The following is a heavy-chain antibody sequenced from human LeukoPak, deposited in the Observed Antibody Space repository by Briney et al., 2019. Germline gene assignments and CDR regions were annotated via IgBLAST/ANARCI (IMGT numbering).Heavy chain of an antibody. CDR1: GYIFTSYW. V-gene: IGHV5-51*01. Sequence: GASLQISCKGSGYIFTSYWIGGVRQVPGKGLEWMGIIYPGESDTRYRPSFQGQVTISADKSNSTAYLQWSSLKASDTAMYYCARTCSGWGYYYMDVWGKGTTVTISS. CDR3: ARTCSGWGYYYMDV. D-gene: IGHD6-19*01. J-gene: IGHJ6*03. CDR2: IYPGESDT.